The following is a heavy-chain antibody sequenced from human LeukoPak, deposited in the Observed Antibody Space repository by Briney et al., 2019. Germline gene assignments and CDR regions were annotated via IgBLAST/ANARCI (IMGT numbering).Heavy chain of an antibody. CDR1: GFTFSSYS. CDR2: ISSSSSYI. J-gene: IGHJ6*02. CDR3: AKSWGYSYGSSYGMDV. V-gene: IGHV3-21*04. Sequence: GGSLRLSCAASGFTFSSYSMNWVRQAPGKGLEWVSSISSSSSYIYYADSVKGRFTISRDNAKNSLYLQMNSLRAEDTAVYYCAKSWGYSYGSSYGMDVWGQGTTVTVSS. D-gene: IGHD5-18*01.